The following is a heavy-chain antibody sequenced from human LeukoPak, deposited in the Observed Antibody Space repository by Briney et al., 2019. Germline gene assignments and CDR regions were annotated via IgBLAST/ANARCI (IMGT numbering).Heavy chain of an antibody. V-gene: IGHV4-61*01. D-gene: IGHD3-3*01. CDR3: ARLYYDFWSGYFDFDY. CDR2: IYYSGST. Sequence: SETLSLTCTVSGGSVSSGSYYWSWIRQPPGKGLEWIGYIYYSGSTNYNPSLKSRVTISVDTSKNQFSLKLSSVTAADTAVYYCARLYYDFWSGYFDFDYWGQGTLVTVSS. J-gene: IGHJ4*02. CDR1: GGSVSSGSYY.